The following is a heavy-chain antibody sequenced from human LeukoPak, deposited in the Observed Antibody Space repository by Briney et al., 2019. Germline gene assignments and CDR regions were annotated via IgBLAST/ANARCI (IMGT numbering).Heavy chain of an antibody. CDR2: VGGGNDI. V-gene: IGHV3-23*01. CDR1: GFTFNIYG. D-gene: IGHD1-14*01. J-gene: IGHJ4*02. CDR3: ARGGGSAGTIFDY. Sequence: GGSLRLSCAASGFTFNIYGMSWVRQAPGKGLEWVSSVGGGNDIYYADSVKGRFTGSRDDAKNTVYLQMNSLRAEDTAVYYCARGGGSAGTIFDYWGQGTLVTVSS.